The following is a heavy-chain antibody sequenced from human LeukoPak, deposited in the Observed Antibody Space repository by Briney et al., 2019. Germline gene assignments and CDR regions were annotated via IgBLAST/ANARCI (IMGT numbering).Heavy chain of an antibody. CDR1: GFTFSSYA. J-gene: IGHJ4*02. CDR3: AKAPGWIEMATILY. D-gene: IGHD5-24*01. Sequence: GGSLRLSCAASGFTFSSYAMSWVRQAPGKGLEWVSAISGSGGSTYYADSVKGRFTISRDNSKNTLYLQMNSLRAEDTAVYYCAKAPGWIEMATILYWGQGTLVTVSS. V-gene: IGHV3-23*01. CDR2: ISGSGGST.